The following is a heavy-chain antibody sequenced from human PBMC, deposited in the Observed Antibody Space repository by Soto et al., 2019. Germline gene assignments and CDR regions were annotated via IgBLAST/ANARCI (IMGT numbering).Heavy chain of an antibody. J-gene: IGHJ5*02. Sequence: ASVKVSCKASGYSFTGHYMQWVRQAPGQGLEWMGWIDPKSGATKNAQKFQGRVSMTTDTSINTAYMYLSGLTSDDTAVYYCARDYDKSGYDYFAPWGQGTLVTVSS. CDR2: IDPKSGAT. V-gene: IGHV1-2*02. CDR3: ARDYDKSGYDYFAP. CDR1: GYSFTGHY. D-gene: IGHD3-22*01.